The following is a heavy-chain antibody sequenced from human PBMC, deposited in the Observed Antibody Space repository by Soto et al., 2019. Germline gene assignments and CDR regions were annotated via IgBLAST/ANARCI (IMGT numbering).Heavy chain of an antibody. Sequence: QVQLVESGGGVVQPGRSLRLSCAASGFTFSSYAMHWVRQAPGKGLEWVAVISYDGSNKYYADSVKGRFTISRDNSKNTLYLQMNSLRAEDTAVYYCARDWNYIVVVVAAHHYYGMDVWGQGTTVTVSS. CDR1: GFTFSSYA. CDR2: ISYDGSNK. D-gene: IGHD2-15*01. J-gene: IGHJ6*02. V-gene: IGHV3-30-3*01. CDR3: ARDWNYIVVVVAAHHYYGMDV.